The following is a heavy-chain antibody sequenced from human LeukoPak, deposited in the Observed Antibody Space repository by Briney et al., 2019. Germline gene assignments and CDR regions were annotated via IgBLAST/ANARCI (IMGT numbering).Heavy chain of an antibody. D-gene: IGHD6-19*01. CDR3: ASQAGYSSGWYRGNWFDP. CDR2: IYYSGST. Sequence: KPSETLSLTCTVSGGSISSYYWSWIRQPPGKGLEWIGYIYYSGSTNYNPSLKSRVTISVDTSKNQFSLKLSSVTAADTAVYYCASQAGYSSGWYRGNWFDPWGQGTLVTVSS. V-gene: IGHV4-59*12. J-gene: IGHJ5*02. CDR1: GGSISSYY.